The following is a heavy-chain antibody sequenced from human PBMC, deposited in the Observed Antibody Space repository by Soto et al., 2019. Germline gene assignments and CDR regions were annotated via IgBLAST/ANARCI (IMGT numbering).Heavy chain of an antibody. CDR3: ARHRWGKYQLPAYGWFDP. Sequence: SETLSLTCTVSGGSISSSSYYWGWIRQPPGKGLEWIGSIYYSGSTYYNPSLKSRVTISVDTSKNQFSLKLSSVTAADTAVYYCARHRWGKYQLPAYGWFDPWGQGTLVTVSS. CDR2: IYYSGST. V-gene: IGHV4-39*01. CDR1: GGSISSSSYY. J-gene: IGHJ5*02. D-gene: IGHD2-2*01.